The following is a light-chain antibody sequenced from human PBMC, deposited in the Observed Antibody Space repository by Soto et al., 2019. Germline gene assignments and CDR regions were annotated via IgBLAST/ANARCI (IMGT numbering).Light chain of an antibody. CDR3: QQYGSSPET. V-gene: IGKV3-20*01. Sequence: EIVLTQSAVTLSLSPGERATLSCRASQSVSSSYLAWYQQKPGQAPRLLIYGASSGDTGIPDRFSGSGSGTDFTLTFCSLEPEDFAVYYCQQYGSSPETFGQGTKVDIK. CDR1: QSVSSSY. J-gene: IGKJ1*01. CDR2: GAS.